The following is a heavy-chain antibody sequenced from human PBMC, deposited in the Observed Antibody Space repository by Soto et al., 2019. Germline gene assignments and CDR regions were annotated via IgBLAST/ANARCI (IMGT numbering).Heavy chain of an antibody. Sequence: QVQLVQSGAEVKKPGSSVKVSCKASGGTFSSYAISWVRQAPGQGLEWMGGIIPIFGTANYAQKFQGRVRITADESTSTAYMELSSLRSEDTAVYYCARTAPVVVVAATPFAWFDPWGQGTLVTVSS. D-gene: IGHD2-15*01. CDR2: IIPIFGTA. J-gene: IGHJ5*02. CDR3: ARTAPVVVVAATPFAWFDP. V-gene: IGHV1-69*01. CDR1: GGTFSSYA.